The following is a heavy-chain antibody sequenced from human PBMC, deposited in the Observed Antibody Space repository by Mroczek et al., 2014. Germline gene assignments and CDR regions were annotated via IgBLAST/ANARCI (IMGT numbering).Heavy chain of an antibody. J-gene: IGHJ5*02. V-gene: IGHV4-34*01. CDR3: ASLGPYYDILTGQVDRPYNWFDP. CDR2: INHSGST. D-gene: IGHD3-9*01. CDR1: GGSFSGYY. Sequence: QVQLVESGAGLLKPSETLSLTCAVYGGSFSGYYWSWIRQPPGKGLEWIGEINHSGSTNYNPSLKSRVTISVDTSKNQFSLKLSSVTAADTAVYYCASLGPYYDILTGQVDRPYNWFDPWGQGTLVTVSS.